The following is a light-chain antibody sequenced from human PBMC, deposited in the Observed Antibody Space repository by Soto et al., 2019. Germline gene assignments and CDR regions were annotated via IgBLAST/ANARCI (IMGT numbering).Light chain of an antibody. CDR2: GAS. V-gene: IGKV3-20*01. J-gene: IGKJ5*01. CDR3: QQYGSSAIT. CDR1: QSVSSSY. Sequence: EIVLTQSPGTLSLSPGERATLSCRASQSVSSSYLAWYQQKPGQAPRLLIYGASSRATGIPDRFSGSGSGTDFTLTISRLEPEDFAVYYCQQYGSSAITFGHGTRLEIK.